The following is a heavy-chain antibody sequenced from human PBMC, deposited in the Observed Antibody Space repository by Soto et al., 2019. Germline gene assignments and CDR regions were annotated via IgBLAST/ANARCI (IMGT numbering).Heavy chain of an antibody. J-gene: IGHJ4*02. Sequence: SETLSLTCTVSGGTISSWYWSWIRQPPGKGLEWIGYIYYSGSTNCNPSLKSRVTISVDTSKNQFSLKLSSVTAADTAVYFCARGGQWDFLSDYWAQGTLVTVSS. CDR1: GGTISSWY. CDR3: ARGGQWDFLSDY. D-gene: IGHD1-26*01. V-gene: IGHV4-59*08. CDR2: IYYSGST.